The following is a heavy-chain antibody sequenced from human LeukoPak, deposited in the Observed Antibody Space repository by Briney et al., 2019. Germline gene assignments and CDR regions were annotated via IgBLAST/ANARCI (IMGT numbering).Heavy chain of an antibody. V-gene: IGHV3-11*04. J-gene: IGHJ4*02. CDR3: ARSYSSGWSPAPYFDY. Sequence: LSLTCTVSGGSISSYYWSWIRQPPGKGLEWVSYISSSGSTIYYADSVKGRFTISRDNAKNSLYLQMNSLRAEDTAVYYCARSYSSGWSPAPYFDYWGQGTLVTVSS. CDR1: GGSISSYY. CDR2: ISSSGSTI. D-gene: IGHD6-19*01.